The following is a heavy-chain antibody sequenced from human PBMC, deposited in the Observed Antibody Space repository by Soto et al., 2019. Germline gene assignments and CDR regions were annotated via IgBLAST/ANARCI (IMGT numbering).Heavy chain of an antibody. V-gene: IGHV1-69*12. J-gene: IGHJ4*02. CDR1: GGTFNNYA. CDR3: ARDAFYYDGPSGIYYFDY. CDR2: IIPIFATA. D-gene: IGHD3-22*01. Sequence: QVQLVQSGAEVKKPGSSAKVSCKASGGTFNNYAISWVRQAPGQGLEWMGGIIPIFATANYAQKFQGRLTITADEYTSSAYMELSSLTSDDTAVYYCARDAFYYDGPSGIYYFDYWGQGTPVTVSS.